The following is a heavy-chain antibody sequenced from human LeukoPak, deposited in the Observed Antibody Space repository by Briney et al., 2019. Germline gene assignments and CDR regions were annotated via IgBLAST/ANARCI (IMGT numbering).Heavy chain of an antibody. J-gene: IGHJ4*02. CDR2: INPSGGST. CDR1: GYTFTSYY. CDR3: ARGIHTYYDILTGLNPLGY. Sequence: ASVKVSCKASGYTFTSYYMHWVRQAPGQGLEWMGIINPSGGSTSYAQKFQGRVTMTRDTSTSTVYMELSSLRSDDTAVYYCARGIHTYYDILTGLNPLGYWGQGTLVSVST. V-gene: IGHV1-46*01. D-gene: IGHD3-9*01.